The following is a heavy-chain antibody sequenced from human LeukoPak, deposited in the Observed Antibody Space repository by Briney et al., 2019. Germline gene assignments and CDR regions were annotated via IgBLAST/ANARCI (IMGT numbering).Heavy chain of an antibody. V-gene: IGHV3-48*01. J-gene: IGHJ4*02. CDR1: GFTFSSYS. Sequence: GGSLRLSCAASGFTFSSYSMNWVRQAPGKGLEWVSYISSSSSTIYYADSVKGRFTISRDNAKNSLYLQMDSLKTEDTAVYYCASGYYDSSGYYIDFDYWGQGTLVTVSS. D-gene: IGHD3-22*01. CDR3: ASGYYDSSGYYIDFDY. CDR2: ISSSSSTI.